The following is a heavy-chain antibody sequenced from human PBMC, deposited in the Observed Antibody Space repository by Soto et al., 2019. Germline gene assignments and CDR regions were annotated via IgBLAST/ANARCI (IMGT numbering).Heavy chain of an antibody. CDR1: GFSLSTSGVX. J-gene: IGHJ4*02. D-gene: IGHD6-19*01. CDR3: AHRRGAVAGTYFDY. V-gene: IGHV2-5*02. CDR2: IYWDDDK. Sequence: QITLKESGPPLVKPTQTLTLTCTFSGFSLSTSGVXXGXXXXXXXXXXEWLALIYWDDDKRYSPXXXXXLTITKDTSXNXVXXXXTXXXXXXXXXXXXAHRRGAVAGTYFDYWGQGTLVTVSS.